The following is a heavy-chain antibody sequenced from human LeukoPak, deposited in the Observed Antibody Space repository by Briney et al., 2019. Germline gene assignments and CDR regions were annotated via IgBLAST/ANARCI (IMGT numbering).Heavy chain of an antibody. D-gene: IGHD2-2*01. CDR3: ARDGTSTDDY. V-gene: IGHV1-18*01. CDR1: GYTFSNFG. J-gene: IGHJ4*02. CDR2: ISGNNDNP. Sequence: EASVRVSCKTSGYTFSNFGINWVRRAPGQGLEWMGLISGNNDNPNYGQKFQGRFTVTTDSSTSTAYMELRNLRFDDTAVYYCARDGTSTDDYWGQGTLVTVSS.